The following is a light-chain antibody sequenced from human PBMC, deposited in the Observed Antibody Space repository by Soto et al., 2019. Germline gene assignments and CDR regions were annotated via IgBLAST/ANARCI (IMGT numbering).Light chain of an antibody. CDR1: SSDVGGYNY. CDR2: EVS. CDR3: SSYTSSSNRV. Sequence: QSALTHPASVSGSPGQSITISCTGTSSDVGGYNYVSWYQQHPGKAPKLMIYEVSNRTSGVSNGFSGSKSGNKASLTISGLQAEDEADYDCSSYTSSSNRVFGGGIKVTVL. V-gene: IGLV2-14*01. J-gene: IGLJ3*02.